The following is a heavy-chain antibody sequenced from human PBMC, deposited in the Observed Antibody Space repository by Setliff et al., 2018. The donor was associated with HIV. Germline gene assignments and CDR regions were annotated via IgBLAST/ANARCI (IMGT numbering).Heavy chain of an antibody. J-gene: IGHJ4*02. CDR2: IWSDGSRI. CDR1: ESTFYA. Sequence: GGSLRLSCEASESTFYAMHWVRQAPGKGLEWVALIWSDGSRIEYADSVKGRFTISRNNSKNTLDLEMNSLRAEDTAVYYCAKTLYSAGGGEVFDYWGPGTQVTVSS. D-gene: IGHD3-16*01. CDR3: AKTLYSAGGGEVFDY. V-gene: IGHV3-33*06.